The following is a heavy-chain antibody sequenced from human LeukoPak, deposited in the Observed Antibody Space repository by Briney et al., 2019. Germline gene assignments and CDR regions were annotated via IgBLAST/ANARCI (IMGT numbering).Heavy chain of an antibody. CDR1: GFTFTTYW. CDR2: IKQDGHEK. Sequence: PGGSLRLSCAASGFTFTTYWMSWVRQAPGKGLEWVANIKQDGHEKYYVDSVKGRFTISRDNSRNTLYLQLNNLRSEDTAVYYCAKAYGTNGYYQLPIDFWGQGTPVTVSS. J-gene: IGHJ4*02. D-gene: IGHD3-22*01. V-gene: IGHV3-7*03. CDR3: AKAYGTNGYYQLPIDF.